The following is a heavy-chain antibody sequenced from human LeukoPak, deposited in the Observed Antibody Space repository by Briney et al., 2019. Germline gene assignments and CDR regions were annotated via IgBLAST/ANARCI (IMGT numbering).Heavy chain of an antibody. D-gene: IGHD6-19*01. V-gene: IGHV1-3*01. CDR2: INAGNGNT. J-gene: IGHJ4*02. CDR1: GYTFTSYA. Sequence: ASVKVSCKASGYTFTSYAMHWVRQAPGQRLEWMGWINAGNGNTKYSQKFQGRVTITRDTSAGTAYMELSSLRSEDTAVYYCARDKGPPRRVAGHFDYWGQGTLVTVSS. CDR3: ARDKGPPRRVAGHFDY.